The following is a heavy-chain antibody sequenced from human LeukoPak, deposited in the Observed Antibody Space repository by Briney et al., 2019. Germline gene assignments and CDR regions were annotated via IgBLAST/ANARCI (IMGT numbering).Heavy chain of an antibody. V-gene: IGHV3-23*01. CDR3: AKTHERSWYGLYDV. J-gene: IGHJ4*02. CDR2: ISGSGGST. Sequence: PGGSLRLSCAASGFTFSSYAMSWVRQAPGKGLEWVSAISGSGGSTYYADSVKGRFTISRDNSKNTLYLQMNSLRADDTAVYYCAKTHERSWYGLYDVWGQGTLVTVSS. D-gene: IGHD6-13*01. CDR1: GFTFSSYA.